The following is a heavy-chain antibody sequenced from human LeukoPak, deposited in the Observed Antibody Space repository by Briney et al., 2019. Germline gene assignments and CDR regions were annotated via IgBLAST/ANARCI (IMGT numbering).Heavy chain of an antibody. CDR2: IIPIFGTA. D-gene: IGHD3-3*01. CDR1: GGTFSSYA. V-gene: IGHV1-69*05. CDR3: ARAFRGIFGVRPTGFDP. J-gene: IGHJ5*02. Sequence: SVKVSCKASGGTFSSYAISWVRQAPGQGLEWMGGIIPIFGTANYAQKFQGRVTITTDESTSTAYMELSSLRSEDTAVYYCARAFRGIFGVRPTGFDPWGQGTLVTVSS.